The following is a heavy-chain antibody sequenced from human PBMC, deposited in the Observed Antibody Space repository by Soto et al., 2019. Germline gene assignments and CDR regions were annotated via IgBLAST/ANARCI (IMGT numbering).Heavy chain of an antibody. CDR2: VKGNGGST. D-gene: IGHD3-10*01. V-gene: IGHV3-23*01. Sequence: GGSLRLSCAASGFIFNNYVMTWVRQAPGKGLEWVSGVKGNGGSTHYADSVKGRFTISRDNSKNTLYLQMNSLRAEDTAVYYCAKGTAYYYGSGTYFDIDYWGQGTLVTVSS. CDR3: AKGTAYYYGSGTYFDIDY. CDR1: GFIFNNYV. J-gene: IGHJ4*02.